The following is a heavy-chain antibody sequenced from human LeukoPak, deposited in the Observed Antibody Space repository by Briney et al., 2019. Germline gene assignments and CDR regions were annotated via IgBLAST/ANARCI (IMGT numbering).Heavy chain of an antibody. Sequence: GGSLRLSCAASGFTFSSYAMCWVRQAPGKGLEWVSAISGSGGSTYYADSVKGRFTISRDNSKNTLYLQMNSLRAEDTAVYYCARGEAYYYDSSGYYLMWGQGTLVTVSS. D-gene: IGHD3-22*01. V-gene: IGHV3-23*01. CDR2: ISGSGGST. J-gene: IGHJ4*02. CDR3: ARGEAYYYDSSGYYLM. CDR1: GFTFSSYA.